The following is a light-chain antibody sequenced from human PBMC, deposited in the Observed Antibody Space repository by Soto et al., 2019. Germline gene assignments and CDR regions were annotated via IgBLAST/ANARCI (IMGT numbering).Light chain of an antibody. Sequence: DIQMTQSPSTLSASVGDRVTITCRASQSISSWLAWYQQKPGKAPKLLIYKASSLKSGVPSRFSGSRSGTEFTLTISCLQPDDFETYYCQQYNSYPWTFGKGTKVEIK. CDR2: KAS. V-gene: IGKV1-5*03. J-gene: IGKJ1*01. CDR1: QSISSW. CDR3: QQYNSYPWT.